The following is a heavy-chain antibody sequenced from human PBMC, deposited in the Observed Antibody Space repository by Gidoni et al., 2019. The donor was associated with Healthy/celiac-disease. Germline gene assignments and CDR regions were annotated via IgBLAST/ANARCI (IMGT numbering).Heavy chain of an antibody. Sequence: GSSISSYYWSWIRQPPGKGLEWIGYIYYSGSSNYNPSLKSRVTISVDTSKNQFSLKVRSVTAADTAVYYCARGSMSLPWFDPWGQGTLVTVSS. J-gene: IGHJ5*02. V-gene: IGHV4-59*01. CDR2: IYYSGSS. CDR1: GSSISSYY. CDR3: ARGSMSLPWFDP.